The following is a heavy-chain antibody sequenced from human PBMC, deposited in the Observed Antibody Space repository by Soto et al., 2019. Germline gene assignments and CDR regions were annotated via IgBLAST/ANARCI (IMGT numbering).Heavy chain of an antibody. J-gene: IGHJ4*02. CDR2: IYYSGST. D-gene: IGHD3-9*01. CDR1: GGSISSSSYY. V-gene: IGHV4-39*01. CDR3: ASAIWGYDLLTGYYCPFDY. Sequence: SETLSLTCTVSGGSISSSSYYWGWIRQPPGKGLEWIGSIYYSGSTYYNPSLKSRVTISVDTSKNQFFLKLNSVTAAVTAVYYCASAIWGYDLLTGYYCPFDYWGQGTLVTVSS.